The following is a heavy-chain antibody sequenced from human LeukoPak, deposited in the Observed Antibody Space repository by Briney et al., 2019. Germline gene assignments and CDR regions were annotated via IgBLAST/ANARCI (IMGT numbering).Heavy chain of an antibody. V-gene: IGHV1-69*04. J-gene: IGHJ4*02. CDR3: ARDPPVKPSTVTTSGY. CDR1: GGTFSSYA. Sequence: SVKVSCKASGGTFSSYAISWVRQAPGQGLEWMGRIIPILGIANYAQKFQGRVTITADKSTSTAYMELSSLRSEDTAVYYCARDPPVKPSTVTTSGYWGQGTLVTVSS. CDR2: IIPILGIA. D-gene: IGHD4-17*01.